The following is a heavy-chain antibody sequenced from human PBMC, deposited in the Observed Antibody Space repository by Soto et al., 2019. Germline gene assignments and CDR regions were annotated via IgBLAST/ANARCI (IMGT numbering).Heavy chain of an antibody. D-gene: IGHD1-26*01. CDR3: VRWELLGRFDP. V-gene: IGHV3-23*01. CDR1: GFTFSSYS. J-gene: IGHJ5*02. CDR2: ISGSGGST. Sequence: GGSLRLSCAASGFTFSSYSMNWVRQAPGKGLEWVSAISGSGGSTYYADSVKGRFTISRDNSKNTLYLQMNSLRAEDTAVYYCVRWELLGRFDPWGQGTLVTVSS.